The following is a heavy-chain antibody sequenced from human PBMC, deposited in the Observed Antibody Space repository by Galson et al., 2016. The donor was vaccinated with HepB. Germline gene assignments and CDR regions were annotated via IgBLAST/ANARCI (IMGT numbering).Heavy chain of an antibody. V-gene: IGHV1-3*01. CDR3: ARGGITVAGISY. J-gene: IGHJ4*02. D-gene: IGHD6-19*01. Sequence: SVKVSCKASGYTFTSYAMHWVRQAPGQRLEWMGWINAGNGNTKYSQKFQGRVTITRDTSANTAYMELSRLRSEDTAVYYCARGGITVAGISYWGQGTLVTVSS. CDR1: GYTFTSYA. CDR2: INAGNGNT.